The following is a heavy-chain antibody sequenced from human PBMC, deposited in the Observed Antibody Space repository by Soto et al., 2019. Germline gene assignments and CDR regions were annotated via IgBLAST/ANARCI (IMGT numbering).Heavy chain of an antibody. V-gene: IGHV3-13*04. CDR3: ARRIIRGSSGHTWFDS. CDR1: GFMFSDYD. J-gene: IGHJ5*01. CDR2: SGIAGDS. D-gene: IGHD2-21*01. Sequence: PGGSLRLSCVGSGFMFSDYDIHWVRQSTGKGLEWVSGSGIAGDSSQSDSVKGRFTVSQDNARNSLFLQMNSLRVGDTAIYYCARRIIRGSSGHTWFDSWGQGILVTVSS.